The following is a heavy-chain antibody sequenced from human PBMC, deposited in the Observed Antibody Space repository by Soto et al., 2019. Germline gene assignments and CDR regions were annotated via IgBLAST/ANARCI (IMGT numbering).Heavy chain of an antibody. Sequence: GGFLRLSCAASGFTFSSYAMSWVRQAPGKGLEWVSAISGSGGSTYYADSVKGRFTISRDNSKNTLYLQMNSLRAEDTAVYYCAKAVAGLYYFDYWGQGTLVTVSS. CDR2: ISGSGGST. CDR1: GFTFSSYA. D-gene: IGHD6-19*01. V-gene: IGHV3-23*01. CDR3: AKAVAGLYYFDY. J-gene: IGHJ4*02.